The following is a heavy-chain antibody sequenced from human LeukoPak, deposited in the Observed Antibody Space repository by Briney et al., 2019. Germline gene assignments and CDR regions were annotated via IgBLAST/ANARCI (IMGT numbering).Heavy chain of an antibody. J-gene: IGHJ1*01. CDR3: ARDDYDSSGPMREYFQH. D-gene: IGHD3-22*01. CDR2: INHSGST. Sequence: SETLSLTCAVYGGSFSGYYWSWIRQPPGKGLEWIGEINHSGSTNYNPSLKRRVTISVDTSKNQFSLKLSSVTAADTAVYYCARDDYDSSGPMREYFQHWGQGTLVTVSS. V-gene: IGHV4-34*01. CDR1: GGSFSGYY.